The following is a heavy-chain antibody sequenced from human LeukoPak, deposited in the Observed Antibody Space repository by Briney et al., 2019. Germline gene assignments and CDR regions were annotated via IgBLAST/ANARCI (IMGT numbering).Heavy chain of an antibody. V-gene: IGHV3-49*04. D-gene: IGHD3-22*01. CDR2: IRSRAYGGTT. J-gene: IGHJ4*02. CDR1: GFTFGDYA. Sequence: GGSLRLSCTASGFTFGDYAMSWVRQAPGKGLEWVGFIRSRAYGGTTEYAASVKGRFTISRDDSKSIAYLQMNSLKTEDTAVYYCTRTGQYYDSSGYYYIFDYWGQGTLVTVSS. CDR3: TRTGQYYDSSGYYYIFDY.